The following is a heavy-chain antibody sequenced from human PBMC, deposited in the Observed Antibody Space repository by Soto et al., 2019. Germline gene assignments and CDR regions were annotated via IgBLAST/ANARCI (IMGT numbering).Heavy chain of an antibody. CDR2: INAGNGNT. CDR1: GYTFTNYA. J-gene: IGHJ4*02. D-gene: IGHD3-10*01. CDR3: ARDPRSGGSGSPFDY. Sequence: ASVKVSCKASGYTFTNYAMHWVRQAPGQRLEWMGWINAGNGNTKYSQKFQGRVTITRDTSASTVYMELGSLRSEDTAMYYYARDPRSGGSGSPFDYWGQGTLVTVSS. V-gene: IGHV1-3*01.